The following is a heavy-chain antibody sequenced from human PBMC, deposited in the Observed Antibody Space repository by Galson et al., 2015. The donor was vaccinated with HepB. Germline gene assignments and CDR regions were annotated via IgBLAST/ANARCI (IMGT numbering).Heavy chain of an antibody. D-gene: IGHD2-15*01. Sequence: SETLSLTCTVSGASISSRNWWTWVRQPPGKGLEWIGEIYHTGSTNYNPSVKSRVTISVDSSKNHFSLDLNSMTAADTAVYYCASLGYCRGEHGCVSTSWGQGTLVTVSS. CDR1: GASISSRNW. CDR2: IYHTGST. CDR3: ASLGYCRGEHGCVSTS. J-gene: IGHJ5*02. V-gene: IGHV4-4*02.